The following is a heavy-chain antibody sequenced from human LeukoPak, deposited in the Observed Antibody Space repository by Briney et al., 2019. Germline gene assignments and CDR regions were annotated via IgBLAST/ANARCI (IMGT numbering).Heavy chain of an antibody. CDR3: ARHALSPRAAAANAYYFDY. D-gene: IGHD6-13*01. CDR1: GGSISSYY. J-gene: IGHJ4*02. CDR2: IYYSGST. V-gene: IGHV4-59*08. Sequence: PSETLSLTCTVSGGSISSYYWSWIRQPPGKGLEWIGYIYYSGSTNYNPSLKSRVTISVDTSKNQFSLKLSSVTAADTAVYYCARHALSPRAAAANAYYFDYWGQGTLVTVSS.